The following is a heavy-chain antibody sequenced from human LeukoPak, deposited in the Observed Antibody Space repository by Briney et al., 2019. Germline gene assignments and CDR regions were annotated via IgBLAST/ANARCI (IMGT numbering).Heavy chain of an antibody. CDR3: AKDRGRSSSWYNWFDP. D-gene: IGHD6-13*01. CDR2: ISGSGGST. Sequence: GSLRLSCAASGFTFSSYAMSWVRQAPGKGLEWVSAISGSGGSTYYADSVKGRFTISRDNSKNTLYPQMNSLRAEDTAVYYCAKDRGRSSSWYNWFDPWGQGTLVTVSS. V-gene: IGHV3-23*01. J-gene: IGHJ5*02. CDR1: GFTFSSYA.